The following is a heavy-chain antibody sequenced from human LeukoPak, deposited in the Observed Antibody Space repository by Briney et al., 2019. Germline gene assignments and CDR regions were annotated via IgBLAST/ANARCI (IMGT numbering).Heavy chain of an antibody. Sequence: HPSGSLTLSCAASGFTFSSYWMHWVRQGPGKGLVWVSRINSAGSSTSYADSVKGRFTFSRDNAKNTLYLQMNSLRAEDTAVYYCARRFHYFDYWGQGTLVTVSS. CDR2: INSAGSST. CDR1: GFTFSSYW. CDR3: ARRFHYFDY. V-gene: IGHV3-74*01. J-gene: IGHJ4*02.